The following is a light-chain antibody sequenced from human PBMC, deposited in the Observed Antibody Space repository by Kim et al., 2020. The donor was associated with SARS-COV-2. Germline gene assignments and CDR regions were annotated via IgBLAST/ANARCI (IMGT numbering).Light chain of an antibody. CDR1: QSVSSSY. CDR2: GSS. CDR3: QQYGSSPRT. V-gene: IGKV3-20*01. J-gene: IGKJ1*01. Sequence: EIVLTQSPGTLSLSPGERATLSCRASQSVSSSYLAWYQHKPGQAPRLLMQGSSNRATGVPDRFSGSGSGTDFTLTISRLEPEDFAVYYCQQYGSSPRTFGQGTKVDIK.